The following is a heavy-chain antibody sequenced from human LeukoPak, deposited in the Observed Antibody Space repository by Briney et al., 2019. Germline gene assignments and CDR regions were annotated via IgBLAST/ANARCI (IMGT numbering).Heavy chain of an antibody. CDR3: ARVGYYESSGYYEY. V-gene: IGHV1-2*06. Sequence: ASVKVSCKASGYTLTDYYMHWVRQAPGQGLEWMGRINPNSGGTNYAQKFQGRVTMTRDTSISTVYMELSRLRSDNTAVYYCARVGYYESSGYYEYWGQGTLVTVSS. CDR2: INPNSGGT. J-gene: IGHJ4*02. D-gene: IGHD3-22*01. CDR1: GYTLTDYY.